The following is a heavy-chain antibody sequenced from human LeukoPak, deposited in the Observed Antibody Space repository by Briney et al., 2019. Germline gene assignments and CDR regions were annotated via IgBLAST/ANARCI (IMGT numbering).Heavy chain of an antibody. D-gene: IGHD2-15*01. J-gene: IGHJ5*02. V-gene: IGHV3-33*01. CDR1: GFTFSAYG. CDR3: ARGGVVVVAATPDWFDP. Sequence: GGSLRLSCAASGFTFSAYGMHWVRQAPGKGLEWVAVIWRDGSNENYPDSVKGRFTISRDNSKNTLYLQMNSLRAEDTAVYYCARGGVVVVAATPDWFDPWGQGTLVTVSS. CDR2: IWRDGSNE.